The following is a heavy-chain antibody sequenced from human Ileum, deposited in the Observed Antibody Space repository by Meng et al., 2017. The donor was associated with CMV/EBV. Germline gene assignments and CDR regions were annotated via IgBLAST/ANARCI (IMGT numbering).Heavy chain of an antibody. CDR2: IYYSGIT. D-gene: IGHD5-12*01. Sequence: GSLRLSCTVAGGSISSYYWSWIRQPPGKGLEWIGYIYYSGITNYNPSLKSRVTISVDTSKNQFSLKLSSVTAADTAVYYCARDRSGYSGYDFGYYYGMDVWGQGNTVNVDS. J-gene: IGHJ6*01. CDR1: GGSISSYY. V-gene: IGHV4-59*01. CDR3: ARDRSGYSGYDFGYYYGMDV.